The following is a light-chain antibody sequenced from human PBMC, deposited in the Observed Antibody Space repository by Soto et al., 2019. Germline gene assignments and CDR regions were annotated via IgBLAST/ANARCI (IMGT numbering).Light chain of an antibody. J-gene: IGKJ1*01. V-gene: IGKV1-39*01. CDR1: QTISYY. CDR2: AAS. Sequence: DIQMTQSPSSLSASVGDRVTIACRASQTISYYVNWYQQKPGKAPRLLIHAASSLQSGVPSRFSGSGSGTDFTLTISSLQPEDFAIYYCQQSYNAPRTFGPGTKVDIK. CDR3: QQSYNAPRT.